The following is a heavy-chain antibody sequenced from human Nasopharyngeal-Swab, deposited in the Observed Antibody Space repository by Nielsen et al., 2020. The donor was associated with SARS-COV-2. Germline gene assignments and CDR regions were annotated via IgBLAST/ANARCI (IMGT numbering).Heavy chain of an antibody. CDR2: TYYRSEWYN. CDR3: ARDEGAHNS. V-gene: IGHV6-1*01. D-gene: IGHD3-16*01. CDR1: GDCVSNDRGA. J-gene: IGHJ4*02. Sequence: SQTLSLTCGISGDCVSNDRGAWNWITQSPSRGLEWLGRTYYRSEWYNDYAVSVKSRITIKPDPSTNQFSLQLNSVTPEDTAVYYCARDEGAHNSWGQGTLVTVSS.